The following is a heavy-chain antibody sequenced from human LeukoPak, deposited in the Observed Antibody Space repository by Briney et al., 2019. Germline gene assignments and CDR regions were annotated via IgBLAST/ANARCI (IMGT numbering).Heavy chain of an antibody. D-gene: IGHD3-10*01. J-gene: IGHJ3*02. V-gene: IGHV1-69*13. CDR1: GGTFSSYA. CDR3: ARDGPGVWFGEHAFDI. Sequence: SVKVSCKASGGTFSSYAISWVRQAPGQGLEWMGGIIPIFGTANYAQKFQGRVTITADESTSTAYMELSSLRSEDTAVYYCARDGPGVWFGEHAFDIWGQGTMVTVSS. CDR2: IIPIFGTA.